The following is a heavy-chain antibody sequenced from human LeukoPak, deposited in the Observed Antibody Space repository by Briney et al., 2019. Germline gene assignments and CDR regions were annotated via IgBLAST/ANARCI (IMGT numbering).Heavy chain of an antibody. D-gene: IGHD2-8*01. J-gene: IGHJ4*02. V-gene: IGHV4-59*01. Sequence: SETLSLTCTVSGGSISSYYWSWIRQPPGKGLEWIGYIYYSGSTNYNPSLKSRVTISVDTSKNQFSLKLSSVTAADTAVYYCARDEGVGYCTDGVCPDAAVNFDYWGQGTLVTVSS. CDR2: IYYSGST. CDR1: GGSISSYY. CDR3: ARDEGVGYCTDGVCPDAAVNFDY.